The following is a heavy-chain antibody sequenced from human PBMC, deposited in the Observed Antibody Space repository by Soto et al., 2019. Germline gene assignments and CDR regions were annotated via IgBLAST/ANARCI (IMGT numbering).Heavy chain of an antibody. J-gene: IGHJ6*03. D-gene: IGHD3-10*01. CDR2: INHSGST. Sequence: SETLSLTCAVYGGSFSGYYWSWIRQPPGKGLEWIGEINHSGSTNYNPSLKSRVTISVDTSKNQFSLKLSSVTAADTAVYYCARGGNYYGSGSYYKGYYYYMDGWGKGTTVTVSS. CDR1: GGSFSGYY. CDR3: ARGGNYYGSGSYYKGYYYYMDG. V-gene: IGHV4-34*01.